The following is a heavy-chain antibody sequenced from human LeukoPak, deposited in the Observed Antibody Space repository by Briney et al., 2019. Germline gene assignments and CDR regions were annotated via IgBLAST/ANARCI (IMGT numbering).Heavy chain of an antibody. V-gene: IGHV4-4*07. Sequence: ASETLSLTCSASGGSISTYYWSWIRQPAGKGLEWIGRIYTSGSTNYNPSLKSRVTISLDTSKNQFSLKLSSVTAADTAVYYCARSELLWFGGVNSGFDYWGQGTLVTVSS. CDR1: GGSISTYY. D-gene: IGHD3-10*01. CDR3: ARSELLWFGGVNSGFDY. CDR2: IYTSGST. J-gene: IGHJ4*02.